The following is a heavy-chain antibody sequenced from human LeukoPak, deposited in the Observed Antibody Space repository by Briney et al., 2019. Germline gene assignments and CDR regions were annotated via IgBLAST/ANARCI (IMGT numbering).Heavy chain of an antibody. Sequence: GGSLRLSCAASGFTFSTYWMSWVRQAPGKGLEWVANIKQDGSQKYCVDSMRGRFTISRDNAKNSLYLQMNSLRAEDSAVYFCARVAYCGSDCLNAFDMWGRGTKVTVSS. CDR2: IKQDGSQK. J-gene: IGHJ3*02. D-gene: IGHD2-21*02. CDR1: GFTFSTYW. V-gene: IGHV3-7*01. CDR3: ARVAYCGSDCLNAFDM.